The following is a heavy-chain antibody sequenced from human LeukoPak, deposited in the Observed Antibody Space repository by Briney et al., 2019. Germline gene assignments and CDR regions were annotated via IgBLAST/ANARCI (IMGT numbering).Heavy chain of an antibody. CDR3: ARDRLDNWNYMVSDY. D-gene: IGHD1-7*01. J-gene: IGHJ4*02. CDR1: GGSFSGYY. V-gene: IGHV4-59*01. CDR2: IYYSGST. Sequence: SETLSLTCAVYGGSFSGYYWSWIRQPPGKGLEWIGYIYYSGSTNYNPSLKSRVTISVDTSKNQFSLKLSSVTAADTAVYYCARDRLDNWNYMVSDYWGQGSLVTVSS.